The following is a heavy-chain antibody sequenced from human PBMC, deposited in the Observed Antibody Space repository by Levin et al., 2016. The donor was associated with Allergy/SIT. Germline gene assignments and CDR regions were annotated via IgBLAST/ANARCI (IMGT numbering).Heavy chain of an antibody. Sequence: GESLKISCKGSGYSFTTYWIGWVRQMPGKGLEWMGIIYPGDSDTRYSPSFQGLVTISADKSINTAYLQWSSLKASDTAMYYCARGDIRRSLIAVAGISAFDIWGQGTMVTVSS. CDR2: IYPGDSDT. J-gene: IGHJ3*02. CDR3: ARGDIRRSLIAVAGISAFDI. D-gene: IGHD6-19*01. CDR1: GYSFTTYW. V-gene: IGHV5-51*01.